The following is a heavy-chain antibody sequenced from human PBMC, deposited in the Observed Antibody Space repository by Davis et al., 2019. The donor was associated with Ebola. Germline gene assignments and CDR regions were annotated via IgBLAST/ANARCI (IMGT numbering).Heavy chain of an antibody. Sequence: GGSLRLSCAASGFTFSKYAMSWVRQAPGKGLEWVSSISSSSSYIYYADSVKGRFTISRDNAKNSLYLQMNSLRAEDTAVYYCARDLLWAGFFDYWGQGTLVTVSS. J-gene: IGHJ4*02. CDR3: ARDLLWAGFFDY. V-gene: IGHV3-21*01. CDR1: GFTFSKYA. D-gene: IGHD2-21*01. CDR2: ISSSSSYI.